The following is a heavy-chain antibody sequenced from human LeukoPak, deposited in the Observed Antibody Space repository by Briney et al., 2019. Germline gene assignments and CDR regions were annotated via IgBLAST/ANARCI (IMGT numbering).Heavy chain of an antibody. CDR2: SGDDGST. Sequence: GGSLRLSCAASGLTFYDQAMHWVRQTPGTGLEWVSLSGDDGSTYYADSVRGRFTISRDISKNSLYLEFSILRTEDAALYHCASQIKYSSVPAGIYWGVFNLWGQGTMVPVSS. J-gene: IGHJ3*01. V-gene: IGHV3-43*02. D-gene: IGHD3-10*01. CDR1: GLTFYDQA. CDR3: ASQIKYSSVPAGIYWGVFNL.